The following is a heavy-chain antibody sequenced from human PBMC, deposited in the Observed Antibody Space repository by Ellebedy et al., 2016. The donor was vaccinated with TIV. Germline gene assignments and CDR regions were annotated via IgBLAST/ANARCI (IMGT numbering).Heavy chain of an antibody. CDR2: ISAYNGNT. Sequence: ASVKVSCKASGYTFTSYGISWVRQAPGQGLEWMGWISAYNGNTNYAQKLQGRVTMTTDTSTSTAYMELRSLRSDDTAVYYCARSLADSSGYYEERWAPDYWGQGTLVTVSS. CDR1: GYTFTSYG. V-gene: IGHV1-18*04. J-gene: IGHJ4*02. D-gene: IGHD3-22*01. CDR3: ARSLADSSGYYEERWAPDY.